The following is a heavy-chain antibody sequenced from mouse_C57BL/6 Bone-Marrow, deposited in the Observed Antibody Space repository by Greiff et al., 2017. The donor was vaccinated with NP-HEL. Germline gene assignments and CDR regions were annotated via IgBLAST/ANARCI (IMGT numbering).Heavy chain of an antibody. Sequence: QVQLQQSGPGLVQPSQSLSITCTVSGFSLTSYGVHWVRQSPGKGLEWLGVIWSGGSTDYNAAFISRLSISKDNSKSQVFFKMNSLQADDTAIYYCARTYTVVAPLGYFDVWGTGTTVTVSS. CDR3: ARTYTVVAPLGYFDV. V-gene: IGHV2-2*01. J-gene: IGHJ1*03. CDR2: IWSGGST. D-gene: IGHD1-1*01. CDR1: GFSLTSYG.